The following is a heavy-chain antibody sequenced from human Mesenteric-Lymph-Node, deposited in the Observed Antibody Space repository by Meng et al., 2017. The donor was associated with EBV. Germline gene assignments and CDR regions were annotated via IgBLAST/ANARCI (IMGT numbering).Heavy chain of an antibody. CDR1: GYCFTSYW. Sequence: GAAVKKPGESLKVSCTGSGYCFTSYWIGWAGQMPGKGLEWMGIIYPGDSDTRYSPSFQGQVTISADKSISTAYLQWSSLKASDTAMYYCARQQGNSGGDYWGQGTLVTVSS. J-gene: IGHJ4*02. D-gene: IGHD4-23*01. V-gene: IGHV5-51*01. CDR3: ARQQGNSGGDY. CDR2: IYPGDSDT.